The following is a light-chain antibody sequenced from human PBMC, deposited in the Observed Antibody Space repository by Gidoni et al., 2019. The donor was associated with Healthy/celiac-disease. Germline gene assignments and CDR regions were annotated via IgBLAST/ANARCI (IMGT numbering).Light chain of an antibody. V-gene: IGKV1-33*01. Sequence: DIEMTQSPSCVSASVGDRVPITCQASQDINNYLNWYQQKRGKAPKLLIYDASNLETGVPSRFNGSGSATDFTFTISSLQPEYIATYYCQQYDNLPLTFGGGTKVEIK. CDR3: QQYDNLPLT. J-gene: IGKJ4*01. CDR2: DAS. CDR1: QDINNY.